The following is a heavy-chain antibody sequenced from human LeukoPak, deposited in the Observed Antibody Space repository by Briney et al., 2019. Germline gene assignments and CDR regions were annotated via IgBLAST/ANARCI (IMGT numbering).Heavy chain of an antibody. CDR1: GGSFSGYY. CDR2: INHSGST. Sequence: SETLSLTCAVYGGSFSGYYWSWIRQPPGKGLEWIGEINHSGSTNYNPSLKSRATISVDTSKNQFSLKLSSVTAADTAVYYCARSRGLYGGYPLDYWGQGTLVTVSS. J-gene: IGHJ4*02. V-gene: IGHV4-34*01. CDR3: ARSRGLYGGYPLDY. D-gene: IGHD5-12*01.